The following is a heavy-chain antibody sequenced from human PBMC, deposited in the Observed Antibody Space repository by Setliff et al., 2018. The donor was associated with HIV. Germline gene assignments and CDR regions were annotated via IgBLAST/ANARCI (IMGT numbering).Heavy chain of an antibody. Sequence: ASVKVSCKASGYTYTNYASSWVRQAPGQGLEWMGYVSAYNANTNYAQNFRGRVTMTTDTSTTTVSMELRSLRADDTALYSCAGHYTGGWPLEVFDIWGQGTMVTVSS. J-gene: IGHJ3*02. CDR1: GYTYTNYA. D-gene: IGHD6-19*01. CDR2: VSAYNANT. V-gene: IGHV1-18*01. CDR3: AGHYTGGWPLEVFDI.